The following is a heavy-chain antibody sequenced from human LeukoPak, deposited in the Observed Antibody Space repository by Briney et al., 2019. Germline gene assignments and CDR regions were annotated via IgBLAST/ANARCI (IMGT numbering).Heavy chain of an antibody. CDR2: ISSSSSYI. D-gene: IGHD6-19*01. CDR1: GFTFSSYS. Sequence: GGSLRLSCAASGFTFSSYSMNWVRQAPGKGLEWVSSISSSSSYIEYADSVKGRFTISRDNAKISLYLQMNSLRAEDTAVYYCASSSGWPHYWGQGTLVTVSS. CDR3: ASSSGWPHY. V-gene: IGHV3-21*01. J-gene: IGHJ4*02.